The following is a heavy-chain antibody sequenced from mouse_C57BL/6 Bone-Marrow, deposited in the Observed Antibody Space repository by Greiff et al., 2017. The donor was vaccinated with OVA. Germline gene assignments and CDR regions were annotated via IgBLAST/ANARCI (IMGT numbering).Heavy chain of an antibody. V-gene: IGHV7-3*01. CDR1: GFTFTDYY. Sequence: EVMLVESGGGLVQPGGSLSLSCAASGFTFTDYYMSWVRQPPGKALEWLGFIRNKANGYTTEYSASVKGRFTISRDNSQSILYLQMNALRAEDSATYYCARWSWVYYFDYWGQGTTLTVSS. J-gene: IGHJ2*01. CDR2: IRNKANGYTT. D-gene: IGHD4-1*01. CDR3: ARWSWVYYFDY.